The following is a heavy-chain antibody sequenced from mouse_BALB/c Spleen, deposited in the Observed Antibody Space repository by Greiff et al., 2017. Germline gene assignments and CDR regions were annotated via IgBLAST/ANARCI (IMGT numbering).Heavy chain of an antibody. J-gene: IGHJ4*01. D-gene: IGHD2-12*01. Sequence: EVMLVESGGGLVKPGGSLKLPCAASGFTFSSYAMSWVRQTPEKRLEWVASISSGGSTYYPDSVKGRFTISRDNARNILYLQMSSLRSEDTAMYYCARGRVLRRSYAMDYWGQGTSVTVSS. CDR3: ARGRVLRRSYAMDY. V-gene: IGHV5-6-5*01. CDR2: ISSGGST. CDR1: GFTFSSYA.